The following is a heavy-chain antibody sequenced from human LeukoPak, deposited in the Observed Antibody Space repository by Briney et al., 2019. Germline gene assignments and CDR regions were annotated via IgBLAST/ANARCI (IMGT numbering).Heavy chain of an antibody. J-gene: IGHJ4*02. CDR2: ISAYNGNT. CDR3: AREPGYYDSSGYNFDY. V-gene: IGHV1-18*01. CDR1: GYTFTSYG. D-gene: IGHD3-22*01. Sequence: ASVKVSCKASGYTFTSYGISWVRQAPGQGLEWMGWISAYNGNTNYAQKLQGRVTMTTDTSTSTAYMELSRLRSDDTAVYYCAREPGYYDSSGYNFDYWGQGTLVTVSS.